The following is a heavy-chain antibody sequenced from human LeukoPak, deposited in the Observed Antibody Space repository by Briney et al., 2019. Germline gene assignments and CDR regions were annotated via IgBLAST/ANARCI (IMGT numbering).Heavy chain of an antibody. Sequence: SETLSLTCTVSGGAISSYYWSWVRQPAGKGLEWMGRFYTGGSTINPSLKSRVTLPVDTSKNQFSLKLSSVTAADTAVYYCARDAGTSGWLLDYWGQGTLVTVSS. D-gene: IGHD6-19*01. CDR2: FYTGGST. CDR3: ARDAGTSGWLLDY. J-gene: IGHJ4*02. CDR1: GGAISSYY. V-gene: IGHV4-4*07.